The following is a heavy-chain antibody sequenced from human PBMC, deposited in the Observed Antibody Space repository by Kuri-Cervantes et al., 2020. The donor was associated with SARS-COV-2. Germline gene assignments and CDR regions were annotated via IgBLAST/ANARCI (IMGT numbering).Heavy chain of an antibody. D-gene: IGHD6-13*01. CDR1: GYTFTSYA. Sequence: ASVKVSCKASGYTFTSYAMNWVRQAPGQGLEWMGWINTNTGNPTYAQGFTGRFVFSLDTSVSTAYLQISSLKAEDTAVYYCARNSDSSSWYSISHYGMDVWGQGTMVTGSS. V-gene: IGHV7-4-1*02. CDR3: ARNSDSSSWYSISHYGMDV. CDR2: INTNTGNP. J-gene: IGHJ6*01.